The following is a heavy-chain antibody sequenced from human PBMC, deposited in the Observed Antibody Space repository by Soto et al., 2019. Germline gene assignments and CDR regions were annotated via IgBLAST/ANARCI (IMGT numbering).Heavy chain of an antibody. D-gene: IGHD6-19*01. CDR1: GGSISSYY. V-gene: IGHV4-59*08. CDR2: IYYSGST. CDR3: ARLRAVASRLFVRWFDP. J-gene: IGHJ5*02. Sequence: SETLCLTCTVSGGSISSYYWSWIRQPPGKGLEWIGYIYYSGSTNYNPSLKSRVTISVDTSKNQFSLKLSSVTAADTAVYYCARLRAVASRLFVRWFDPWGQGTLVTVSS.